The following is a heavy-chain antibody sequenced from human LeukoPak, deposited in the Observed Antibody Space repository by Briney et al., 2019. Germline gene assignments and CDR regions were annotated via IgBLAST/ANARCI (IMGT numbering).Heavy chain of an antibody. CDR1: GFTFSSNY. J-gene: IGHJ4*02. CDR3: ARVGEGAAKD. Sequence: GGSLRLSCAASGFTFSSNYMSWVRQAPGKGLEWVSVIYSGGSTYYADSVKGRFAIPRDNSKNPLYIQINCLRDEDTAVYYCARVGEGAAKDWGQGTLVTVSS. V-gene: IGHV3-53*01. CDR2: IYSGGST. D-gene: IGHD1-26*01.